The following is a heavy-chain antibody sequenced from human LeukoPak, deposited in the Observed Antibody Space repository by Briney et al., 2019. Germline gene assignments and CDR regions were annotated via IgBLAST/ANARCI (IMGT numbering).Heavy chain of an antibody. V-gene: IGHV4-59*01. CDR1: GGSSSSYY. CDR2: IYYSGST. Sequence: SETLSLTCTVSGGSSSSYYWSWIRQPPGKGLEWIGYIYYSGSTNYNPSLKSRVTISVDTSKNQFSLKLNSVTAADTAVYYCARPLGFQLDVWGKGTTVTISS. CDR3: ARPLGFQLDV. D-gene: IGHD3-10*01. J-gene: IGHJ6*04.